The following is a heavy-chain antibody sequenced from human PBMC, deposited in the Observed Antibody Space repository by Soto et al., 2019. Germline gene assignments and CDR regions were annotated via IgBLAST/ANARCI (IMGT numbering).Heavy chain of an antibody. J-gene: IGHJ3*02. CDR3: AKDISGGGRTYDDNTNAYRVGDAFDI. CDR1: GFTFDYYW. Sequence: PGGSLRLSCAASGFTFDYYWMHWVRQAPGKGLVWVSRVHSDGTTTTYADSVKGRFTISRDNARNTVSLQMSSLGAEDTAIYYCAKDISGGGRTYDDNTNAYRVGDAFDIWGQGTMVTVSS. D-gene: IGHD2-8*01. CDR2: VHSDGTTT. V-gene: IGHV3-74*01.